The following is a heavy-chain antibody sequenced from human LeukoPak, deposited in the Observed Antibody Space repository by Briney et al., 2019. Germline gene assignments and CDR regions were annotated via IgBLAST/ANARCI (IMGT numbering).Heavy chain of an antibody. CDR3: ARVLLGATTINYYYYYMDV. V-gene: IGHV3-21*01. Sequence: GGSLRLSCVASGFTFSSYSINWVRQAPGKGLEWVSSISNRGTYINYADSAKGRFTISRDNAKNSLYLQMNSLRAEDTAVYYCARVLLGATTINYYYYYMDVWGKGTTVTVSS. CDR2: ISNRGTYI. D-gene: IGHD1-26*01. CDR1: GFTFSSYS. J-gene: IGHJ6*03.